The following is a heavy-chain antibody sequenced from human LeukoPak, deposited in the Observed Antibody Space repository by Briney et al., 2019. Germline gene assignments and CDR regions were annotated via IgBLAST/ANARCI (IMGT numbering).Heavy chain of an antibody. D-gene: IGHD2-15*01. Sequence: PGGSLRLSCAASGFTFSSNAMSWVRQAPGKGLEWVSAISGSGGSTYYADSVKGRFTISRDNSKNTLYLQMNSLRAEDTAVYYCAKGGPYCSGGSCYSIWDYYYMDVWGKGTTVTVSS. CDR1: GFTFSSNA. CDR2: ISGSGGST. J-gene: IGHJ6*03. CDR3: AKGGPYCSGGSCYSIWDYYYMDV. V-gene: IGHV3-23*01.